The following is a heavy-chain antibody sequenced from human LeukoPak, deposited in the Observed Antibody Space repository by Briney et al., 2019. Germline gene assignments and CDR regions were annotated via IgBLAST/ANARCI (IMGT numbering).Heavy chain of an antibody. CDR2: MYHSGST. V-gene: IGHV4-38-2*01. CDR1: GYSISSGYY. D-gene: IGHD6-13*01. J-gene: IGHJ6*03. Sequence: SETLSLTCAVSGYSISSGYYCGWFRQPPGKGLEWIGCMYHSGSTYYNPSLKSRVTISVDTSKNQFSLKLSSVTAADTAVYYCARQGGSSSTSNYYYIHVSGKGTTVTVSS. CDR3: ARQGGSSSTSNYYYIHV.